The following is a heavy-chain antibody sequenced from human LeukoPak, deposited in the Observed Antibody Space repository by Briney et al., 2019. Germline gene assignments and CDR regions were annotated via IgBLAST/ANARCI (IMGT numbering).Heavy chain of an antibody. CDR1: GFTFDDYA. V-gene: IGHV3-9*01. Sequence: GRSLRLSCAASGFTFDDYAMHWVRQAPGKGLEWVSGISWNSGSIGYADSVKGRFTISRDNAKNSLYLQMNSLRAEDTALYYCAKDASGIAVARPSYYYYYYGMDVWGQGTTVTVSS. D-gene: IGHD6-19*01. CDR2: ISWNSGSI. J-gene: IGHJ6*02. CDR3: AKDASGIAVARPSYYYYYYGMDV.